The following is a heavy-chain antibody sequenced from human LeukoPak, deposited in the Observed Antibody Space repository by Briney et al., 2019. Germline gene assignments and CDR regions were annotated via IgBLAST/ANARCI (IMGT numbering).Heavy chain of an antibody. V-gene: IGHV1-69*13. Sequence: ASVKVSCKASGGTFSSYAISWVRQAPGQGLEWMGGIIPIFGAANYAQKFQGRVTITADESTSTAYMELSSLRSEDTAVYYCASHTVVVTATHDAFAFWGQGTMVTVSP. CDR1: GGTFSSYA. J-gene: IGHJ3*01. CDR2: IIPIFGAA. D-gene: IGHD2-21*02. CDR3: ASHTVVVTATHDAFAF.